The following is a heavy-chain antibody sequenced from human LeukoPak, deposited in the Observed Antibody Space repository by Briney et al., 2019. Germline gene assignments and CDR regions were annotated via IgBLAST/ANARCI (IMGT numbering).Heavy chain of an antibody. D-gene: IGHD6-13*01. V-gene: IGHV3-30*18. CDR1: GFTFSSYG. J-gene: IGHJ4*02. CDR2: ISYDGSNK. CDR3: AKDSSSWYVDY. Sequence: GGSLRLSCAASGFTFSSYGMHWVRQAPGKGLEWVAVISYDGSNKYYADPVKGRFTISRDNSKNTLYLQMNSLRAEDTAVYYCAKDSSSWYVDYWGQGTLVTVSS.